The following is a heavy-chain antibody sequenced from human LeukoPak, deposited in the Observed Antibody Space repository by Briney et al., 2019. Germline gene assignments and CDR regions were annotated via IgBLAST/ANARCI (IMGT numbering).Heavy chain of an antibody. D-gene: IGHD3-10*01. V-gene: IGHV4-59*01. CDR1: GGSISSYY. CDR3: ARDTYGSGSYSEYYFDY. Sequence: SETLSLTCTVSGGSISSYYWSWIRQPPGKGLEWIGYIYYSGSANFNPSLKSRVTISVDTSKNQFSLKLSSVTAADTAVYYCARDTYGSGSYSEYYFDYWGQGTLVTVSS. CDR2: IYYSGSA. J-gene: IGHJ4*02.